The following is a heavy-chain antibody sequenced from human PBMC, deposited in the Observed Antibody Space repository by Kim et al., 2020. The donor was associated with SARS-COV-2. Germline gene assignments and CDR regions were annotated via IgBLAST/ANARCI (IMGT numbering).Heavy chain of an antibody. J-gene: IGHJ4*02. V-gene: IGHV4-34*01. CDR3: ARGLKYSSSPGVVIAIPYFDY. Sequence: SETLSLTCAVYGGSFSGYYWSWIRQPPGKGLEWIGEINHSGSTNYNPSLKSRVTISVDTSKNQFSLKLSSVTAADTAVYYCARGLKYSSSPGVVIAIPYFDYWGQGTLVTVSS. CDR1: GGSFSGYY. D-gene: IGHD2-21*01. CDR2: INHSGST.